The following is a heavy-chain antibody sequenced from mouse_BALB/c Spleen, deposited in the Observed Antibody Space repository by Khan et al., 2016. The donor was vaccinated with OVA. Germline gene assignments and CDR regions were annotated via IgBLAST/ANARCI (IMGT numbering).Heavy chain of an antibody. D-gene: IGHD2-4*01. CDR2: IYPYNGGT. CDR1: GYTFTDYN. Sequence: VRLQQSGPELVKPGASVKISCKASGYTFTDYNMHWVKQSHGKSLEWIGYIYPYNGGTGYNQKFKSKATLTVDNSSSTAYMELRSLTSEDSAVYYCARSGNYDYDRFAYGGQGTLVTVSA. V-gene: IGHV1S29*02. J-gene: IGHJ3*01. CDR3: ARSGNYDYDRFAY.